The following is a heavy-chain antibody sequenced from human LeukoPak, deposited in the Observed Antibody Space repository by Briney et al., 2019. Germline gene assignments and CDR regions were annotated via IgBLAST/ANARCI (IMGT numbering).Heavy chain of an antibody. Sequence: SETLSLTCTVSGGSISSGGYYWSWIRQHPGKGLEWIGYIYYSGSTYYNPSLKSRVTISVDTSKNQFSLKLSSVTAADTAVYYCARGKGDYDSSRGYYFDYWGQGTLVTVSS. CDR3: ARGKGDYDSSRGYYFDY. CDR2: IYYSGST. J-gene: IGHJ4*02. V-gene: IGHV4-31*03. CDR1: GGSISSGGYY. D-gene: IGHD3-22*01.